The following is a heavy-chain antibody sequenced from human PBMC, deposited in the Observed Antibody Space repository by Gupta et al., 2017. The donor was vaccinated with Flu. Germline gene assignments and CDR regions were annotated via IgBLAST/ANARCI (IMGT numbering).Heavy chain of an antibody. Sequence: EVQLVESGGGLVKPGGSLRLSCAASGFTFSNAWMSWVRQAPGKGLEWVGRIKSKTDGGTTDYAAPVKGRFTISRDDSKNTLYLQMNSLKTEDTAVYYCTTDLPGYYDSSGYYGLSYYYYYGMDVWGQGTTVTVSS. V-gene: IGHV3-15*01. CDR1: GFTFSNAW. D-gene: IGHD3-22*01. CDR2: IKSKTDGGTT. J-gene: IGHJ6*02. CDR3: TTDLPGYYDSSGYYGLSYYYYYGMDV.